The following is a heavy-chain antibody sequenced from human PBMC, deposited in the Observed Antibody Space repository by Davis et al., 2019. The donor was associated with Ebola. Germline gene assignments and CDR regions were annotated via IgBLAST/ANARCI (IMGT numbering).Heavy chain of an antibody. J-gene: IGHJ4*02. CDR2: ISMDGSNE. CDR3: LVIPAARTSDF. V-gene: IGHV3-30-3*01. CDR1: GITFTSYA. Sequence: GESLKTSCAASGITFTSYAMHWVRQAPGKGLEWVALISMDGSNEYYADSVKGRFTISRDKSKNTLNLQMNSLRVEDTAVYYCLVIPAARTSDFWGQGTLVTVSS. D-gene: IGHD2-2*01.